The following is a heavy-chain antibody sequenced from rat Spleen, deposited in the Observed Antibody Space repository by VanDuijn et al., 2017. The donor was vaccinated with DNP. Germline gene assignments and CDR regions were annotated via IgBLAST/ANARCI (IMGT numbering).Heavy chain of an antibody. CDR2: ISTGGGNT. D-gene: IGHD3-7*01. Sequence: EVQLVESGGGLVQPGRSLKLSCAASGFTFSDYGMAWVRQAPTKGLEWVASISTGGGNTYYRDSVKGRFTISRDNGKSTLYLQMDSLRSEDTATYYCATSESAGFVYWGQGASVTVSS. J-gene: IGHJ4*01. CDR1: GFTFSDYG. CDR3: ATSESAGFVY. V-gene: IGHV5S13*01.